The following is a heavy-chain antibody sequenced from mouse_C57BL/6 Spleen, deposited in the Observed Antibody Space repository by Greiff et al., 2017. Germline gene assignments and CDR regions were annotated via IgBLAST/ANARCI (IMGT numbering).Heavy chain of an antibody. J-gene: IGHJ2*01. Sequence: EVKLLESGPGLVKPSQSLSLTCSVTGYSITSGYYWNWIRQFPGNKLEWMGYISYDGSNNYNPSLKNRISITRDTSKNQIALKLNSVTTEDTATDTCAREKGLLLLDYWGQGTTLTVSS. V-gene: IGHV3-6*01. CDR2: ISYDGSN. D-gene: IGHD2-3*01. CDR3: AREKGLLLLDY. CDR1: GYSITSGYY.